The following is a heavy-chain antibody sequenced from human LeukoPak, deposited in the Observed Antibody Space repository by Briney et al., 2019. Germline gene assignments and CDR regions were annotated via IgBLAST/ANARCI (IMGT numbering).Heavy chain of an antibody. CDR2: ISSSSSYI. CDR3: ARDGGDRLH. CDR1: GFLFSSYR. D-gene: IGHD2-21*02. Sequence: PGESLRLSCAASGFLFSSYRMNWVRQAPGKGLEWVSCISSSSSYIYYADSVKGRFTISRDNAKNSPYLEMNSLRAEDTAVYYCARDGGDRLHWGQGTLVTVSS. V-gene: IGHV3-21*01. J-gene: IGHJ4*02.